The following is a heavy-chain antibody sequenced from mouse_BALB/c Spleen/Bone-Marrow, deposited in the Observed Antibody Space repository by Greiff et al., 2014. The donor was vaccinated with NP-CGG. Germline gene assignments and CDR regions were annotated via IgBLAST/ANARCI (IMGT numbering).Heavy chain of an antibody. CDR3: ARLAYYGDDPAWFAY. D-gene: IGHD2-9*01. CDR2: INPRTGFT. CDR1: GYTLSTYW. V-gene: IGHV1-7*01. Sequence: VKLQESGAELAKPGASVKMSCKASGYTLSTYWMHWVKQRPGQGLEWIGYINPRTGFTEYSPKFRDKATFTVDNSSSTAYMRLSSLTSEDSAVYYCARLAYYGDDPAWFAYWGQGTLVTVSA. J-gene: IGHJ3*01.